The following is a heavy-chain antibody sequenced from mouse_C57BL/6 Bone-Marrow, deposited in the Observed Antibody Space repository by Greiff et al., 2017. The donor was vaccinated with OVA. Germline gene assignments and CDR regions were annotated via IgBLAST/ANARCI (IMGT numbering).Heavy chain of an antibody. D-gene: IGHD2-4*01. CDR3: TDYLYYAMDY. CDR2: IDPETGGT. V-gene: IGHV1-15*01. CDR1: GYTFTDYE. J-gene: IGHJ4*01. Sequence: LQESGAELVRPGASVTLSCKASGYTFTDYEMHWVKQTPVHGLEWIGAIDPETGGTAYNQKFKGKAILTADKSSSTAYMELRSLTSEDSAVYYCTDYLYYAMDYWGQGTSVTVSS.